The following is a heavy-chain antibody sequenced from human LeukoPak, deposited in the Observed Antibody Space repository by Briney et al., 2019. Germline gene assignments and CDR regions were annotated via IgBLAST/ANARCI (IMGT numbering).Heavy chain of an antibody. CDR1: GYTFTGYY. V-gene: IGHV1-2*02. J-gene: IGHJ4*02. Sequence: GPVRVSCKASGYTFTGYYMHWVRQAPVQRLEWMGWINPNSGGTNYAQKFPGRVTMTRDTSIGTAYMELRSLRSDDTAVYYSARDGDYYDGSGDLPRFDYWGQGTLVTVSS. CDR3: ARDGDYYDGSGDLPRFDY. CDR2: INPNSGGT. D-gene: IGHD3-22*01.